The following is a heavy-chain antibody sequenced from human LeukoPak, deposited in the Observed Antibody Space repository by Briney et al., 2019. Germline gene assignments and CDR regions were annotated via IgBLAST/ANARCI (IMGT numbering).Heavy chain of an antibody. CDR3: ARGVGLYYDYVWGSYRYYDY. CDR1: GGSFSGYY. Sequence: SETLSLTCAVYGGSFSGYYWSWVRQPPGKGLEWIGEINHSGSANYNPSLKSRVTISVDTSKNQFSLKLSSVTAADTAVYYCARGVGLYYDYVWGSYRYYDYWGQGTLVTVSS. V-gene: IGHV4-34*01. D-gene: IGHD3-16*02. CDR2: INHSGSA. J-gene: IGHJ4*02.